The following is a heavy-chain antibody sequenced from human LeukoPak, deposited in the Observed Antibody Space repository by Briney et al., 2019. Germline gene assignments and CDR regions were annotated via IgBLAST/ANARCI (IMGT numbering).Heavy chain of an antibody. CDR3: ARDLGYCSSTSCRIDY. J-gene: IGHJ4*02. D-gene: IGHD2-2*01. CDR1: GYTFTSYG. Sequence: ASVKVSCKASGYTFTSYGISWVRQAPGQGLEWIGWISAYNGNINYAEKLQGRVTMTTVASTSTAYMELRSLRSDDTAVYYCARDLGYCSSTSCRIDYWSQGTLVTVSS. CDR2: ISAYNGNI. V-gene: IGHV1-18*01.